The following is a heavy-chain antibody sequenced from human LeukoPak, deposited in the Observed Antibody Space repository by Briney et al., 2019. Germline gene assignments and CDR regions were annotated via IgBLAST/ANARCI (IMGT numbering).Heavy chain of an antibody. CDR3: ARDQRARRHFDY. CDR1: GFTFSSYG. J-gene: IGHJ4*02. V-gene: IGHV3-30*03. Sequence: GGSLRLSCAASGFTFSSYGMHWVRQAPGKGLEWVAVISYDGSNKYYADSVKGRFTISRDNSKNTLYLQMNSLRAEDTAVYYCARDQRARRHFDYWGQGTLVTVSS. CDR2: ISYDGSNK. D-gene: IGHD1-14*01.